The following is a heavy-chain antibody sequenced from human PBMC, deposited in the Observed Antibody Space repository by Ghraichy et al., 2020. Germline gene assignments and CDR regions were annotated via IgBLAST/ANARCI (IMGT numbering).Heavy chain of an antibody. CDR2: IYYSGST. CDR3: ASLVAEMVTITSPHPFDY. CDR1: GDSISSSSYY. D-gene: IGHD5-24*01. J-gene: IGHJ4*02. V-gene: IGHV4-39*01. Sequence: SQTLSLTCSVSGDSISSSSYYWGWIRQPPGKGLGWIGSIYYSGSTYYNPSLKSRVTISVDTSKNQFSLKLSSVTAADTAVYYCASLVAEMVTITSPHPFDYWGQGTLVTVSS.